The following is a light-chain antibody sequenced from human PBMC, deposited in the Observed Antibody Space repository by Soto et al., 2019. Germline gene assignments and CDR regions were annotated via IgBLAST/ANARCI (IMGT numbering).Light chain of an antibody. CDR3: HQCGNPRRT. CDR2: GAS. J-gene: IGKJ1*01. Sequence: ENVLTQSPDTLSLSPGERATLSCRASQSVTSDCLAWYRQRPGQAPRLLIYGASTRATGTPDRISGSGSGNDFTLMISRLGPEDFAMCYGHQCGNPRRTFGQGTRVEIK. V-gene: IGKV3-20*01. CDR1: QSVTSDC.